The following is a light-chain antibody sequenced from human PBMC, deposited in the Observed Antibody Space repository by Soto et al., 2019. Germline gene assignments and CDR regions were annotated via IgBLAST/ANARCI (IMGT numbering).Light chain of an antibody. CDR1: QSIGSW. V-gene: IGKV1-5*03. Sequence: DIQMTQSPSTLSASVGDRVTITCRASQSIGSWLAWYQQKPGKAPKLLIYKASSLESGVPSRFSGSGSGTEFTLTISSLQPDDSASYYCQQYGSYSPWTFGQGTKVEIK. CDR2: KAS. J-gene: IGKJ1*01. CDR3: QQYGSYSPWT.